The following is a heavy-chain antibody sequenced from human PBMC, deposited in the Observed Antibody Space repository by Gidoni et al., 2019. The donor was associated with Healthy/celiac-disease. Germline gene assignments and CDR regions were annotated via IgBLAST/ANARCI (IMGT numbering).Heavy chain of an antibody. D-gene: IGHD2-15*01. CDR1: GGSFSGYY. CDR2: INHSGST. J-gene: IGHJ3*02. V-gene: IGHV4-34*01. Sequence: QVQLQQWGAGLLKPSETLSLTCAVYGGSFSGYYWSWIRQPPGKGLEWIGEINHSGSTNYNPSLKSRVTISVDTSKNQFSLKLSSVTAADTAVYYCARGRGGNGRAFDIWGQGTMVTVSS. CDR3: ARGRGGNGRAFDI.